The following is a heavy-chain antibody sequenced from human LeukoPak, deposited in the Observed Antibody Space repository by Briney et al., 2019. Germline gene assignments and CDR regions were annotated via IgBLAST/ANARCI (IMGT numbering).Heavy chain of an antibody. CDR2: IYYSGGT. CDR3: ARASDYGDYAY. V-gene: IGHV4-31*11. CDR1: GGSISSGGYS. Sequence: PSQTLSLTCAVSGGSISSGGYSWSWIRQPPGKGLEWIGYIYYSGGTYYNPSLKSRVTISVDTSKNQFSLKLSSVTAADTAVYYCARASDYGDYAYWGQGTLVTVSS. D-gene: IGHD4-17*01. J-gene: IGHJ4*02.